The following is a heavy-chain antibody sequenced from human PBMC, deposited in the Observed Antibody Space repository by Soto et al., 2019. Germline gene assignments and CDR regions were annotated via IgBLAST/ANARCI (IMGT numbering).Heavy chain of an antibody. CDR3: VKDRMSYNSVWDAFDI. D-gene: IGHD1-20*01. V-gene: IGHV3-23*01. J-gene: IGHJ3*02. Sequence: EVQLLESGGGLVQPGGSLRLSCAASGFKFNEYAISWVRQTPGKGLQWVASYGGGDDDRYHADSVKGRFTMSRDNSKSTVSLQMNSLRAEDTAIYYCVKDRMSYNSVWDAFDIWGRGTRVTVSS. CDR2: YGGGDDDR. CDR1: GFKFNEYA.